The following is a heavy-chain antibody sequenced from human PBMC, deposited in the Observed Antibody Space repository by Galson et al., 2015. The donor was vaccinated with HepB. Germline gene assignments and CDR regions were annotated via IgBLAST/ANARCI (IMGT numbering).Heavy chain of an antibody. Sequence: SLRLSCAASGFTFSNAWMSWVRQAPGKGLEWVGRIKSKTDGGTTDYAAPVKGRFTISRDDSKNTLYLQMNSLKTEDTAVYYCTTDYHQLRNDFWSGRLKPTLQYYYMDVWGKGTTVTVSS. V-gene: IGHV3-15*01. CDR3: TTDYHQLRNDFWSGRLKPTLQYYYMDV. J-gene: IGHJ6*03. CDR2: IKSKTDGGTT. D-gene: IGHD3-3*01. CDR1: GFTFSNAW.